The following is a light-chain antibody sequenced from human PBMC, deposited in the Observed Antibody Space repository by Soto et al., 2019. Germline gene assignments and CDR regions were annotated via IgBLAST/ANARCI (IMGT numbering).Light chain of an antibody. CDR3: QQYDSSPLT. CDR2: GAS. Sequence: EIVLTQSPGTLSLSPGERATLSCRASQSVRSSYLAWYQQKPCQSPRLLIYGASSRATVIPDRFSGSGSGTDFTLTISRLEPEDFAMYYCQQYDSSPLTFGGGPKVEIK. J-gene: IGKJ4*01. V-gene: IGKV3-20*01. CDR1: QSVRSSY.